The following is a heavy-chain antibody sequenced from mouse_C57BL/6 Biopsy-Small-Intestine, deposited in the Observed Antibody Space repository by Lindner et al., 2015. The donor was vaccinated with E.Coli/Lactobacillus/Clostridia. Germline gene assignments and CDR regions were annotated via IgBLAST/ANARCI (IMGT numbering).Heavy chain of an antibody. V-gene: IGHV1-62-2*01. Sequence: VQLQESGAEPVKPGAPVKLSCKASGYSFTEYIIHWVKQRSGQGLEWIGWFHPGSGSVKYNEKFKDKATLTADKSSSTVYMELSRLTSEDSAVYFCARQAPIYYYGSNNWFAYWGQGTLVTVSA. CDR2: FHPGSGSV. J-gene: IGHJ3*01. CDR3: ARQAPIYYYGSNNWFAY. CDR1: GYSFTEYI. D-gene: IGHD1-1*01.